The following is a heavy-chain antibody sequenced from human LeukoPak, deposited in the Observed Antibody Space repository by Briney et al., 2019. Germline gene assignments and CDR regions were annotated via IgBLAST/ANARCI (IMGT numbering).Heavy chain of an antibody. CDR3: ARELGINAFDV. J-gene: IGHJ3*01. CDR2: IDPNSGVT. CDR1: GYTFTGYY. Sequence: VASVKVSCKASGYTFTGYYMHWVRQAPGQGLEWMGWIDPNSGVTNFAQNFQGRLTMTRDTSINTAYMELSRLTSDDTAVYYCARELGINAFDVWGQGTMVTVSS. V-gene: IGHV1-2*02. D-gene: IGHD3-16*01.